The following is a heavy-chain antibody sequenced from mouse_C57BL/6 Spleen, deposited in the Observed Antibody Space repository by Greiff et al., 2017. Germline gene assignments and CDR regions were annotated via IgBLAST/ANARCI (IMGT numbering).Heavy chain of an antibody. CDR1: GYAFSSYW. Sequence: VKVVESGAELVKPGASVKISCKASGYAFSSYWMNWVKQRPGKGLEWIGQIYPGAGATNYNGKFTGKATLAADKSSSTAYMQLSSLTSEDSAVYFCARGDSYSAWFAYWGQGTLVTVSA. J-gene: IGHJ3*01. CDR3: ARGDSYSAWFAY. V-gene: IGHV1-80*01. D-gene: IGHD1-1*01. CDR2: IYPGAGAT.